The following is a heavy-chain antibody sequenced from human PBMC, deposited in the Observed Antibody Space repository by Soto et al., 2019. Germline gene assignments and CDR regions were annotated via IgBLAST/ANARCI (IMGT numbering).Heavy chain of an antibody. J-gene: IGHJ5*01. CDR1: GGSISSGNW. Sequence: QVQLQESGPGLVKPSGTLSLTCAVSGGSISSGNWWSWVRRPPGKGLEWIGEILHTGSTNYNPSLMGRFAISIANHHQFSLKLNSVTAADTAVYYCARDEGHSSEARCRQRDSWGHGTLVTVSS. V-gene: IGHV4-4*02. CDR2: ILHTGST. CDR3: ARDEGHSSEARCRQRDS.